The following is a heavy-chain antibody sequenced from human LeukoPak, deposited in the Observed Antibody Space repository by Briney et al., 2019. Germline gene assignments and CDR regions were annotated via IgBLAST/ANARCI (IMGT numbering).Heavy chain of an antibody. CDR1: GFTFSSYG. J-gene: IGHJ4*02. D-gene: IGHD6-19*01. CDR3: ARPSNEGQWLVGQGVDY. CDR2: IRYDGSNK. Sequence: GGSLRLSCGASGFTFSSYGMHWVRQAPGKGLEWVAFIRYDGSNKYYADSVKGRFTISRDNSKNTLYLQMNSLRAEDTAVYYCARPSNEGQWLVGQGVDYWGQGTLVTVSS. V-gene: IGHV3-30*02.